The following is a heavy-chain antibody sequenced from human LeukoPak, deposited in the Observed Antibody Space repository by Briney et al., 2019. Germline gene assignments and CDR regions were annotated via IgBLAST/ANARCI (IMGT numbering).Heavy chain of an antibody. Sequence: ASVKVSCKASGYTFTGYYIHWVRQAPGQGLEWMGRMNPDSGGTNYAQKYQGRVTLTRDTSISTAYMEVTRLRSDDTAVYYCAKDMGAQDAFDIWGQGTMVTVSS. D-gene: IGHD1-26*01. J-gene: IGHJ3*02. CDR2: MNPDSGGT. CDR3: AKDMGAQDAFDI. V-gene: IGHV1-2*06. CDR1: GYTFTGYY.